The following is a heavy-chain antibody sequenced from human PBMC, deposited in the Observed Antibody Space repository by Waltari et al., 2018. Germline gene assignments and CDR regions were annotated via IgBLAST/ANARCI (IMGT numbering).Heavy chain of an antibody. J-gene: IGHJ6*02. V-gene: IGHV3-7*03. D-gene: IGHD1-26*01. CDR1: GFTFSSYW. Sequence: EVQLVESGGGLVQPGGSLRLSCAASGFTFSSYWLSWVRQAPGTGLEWVANIKQDGSEKYYVDSVKGRFTISRDNAKNSLYLQMNSLRAEDTAVYYCARAVAHSYYYYYYGMDVWGQGTTVTVSS. CDR3: ARAVAHSYYYYYYGMDV. CDR2: IKQDGSEK.